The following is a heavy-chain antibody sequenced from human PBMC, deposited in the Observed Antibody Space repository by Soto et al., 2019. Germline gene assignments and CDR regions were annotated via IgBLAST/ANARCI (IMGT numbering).Heavy chain of an antibody. V-gene: IGHV3-21*01. J-gene: IGHJ5*02. CDR1: GFTFSSHS. D-gene: IGHD3-22*01. CDR3: ASGYYYESSGRIDR. CDR2: MSSSGTYI. Sequence: EVQLVESGGGLVKPGGSLRLSCAASGFTFSSHSMNWVRQAPGRGLEWVSSMSSSGTYIYYADSVKGRFTISRDNAKNSRYRQMNSLRADDTSLYYCASGYYYESSGRIDRWGQGTLVTFSS.